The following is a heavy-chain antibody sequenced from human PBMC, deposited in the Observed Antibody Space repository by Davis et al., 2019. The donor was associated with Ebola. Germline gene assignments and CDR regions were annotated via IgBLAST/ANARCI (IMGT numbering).Heavy chain of an antibody. Sequence: ASVKVSCKASGYTFTGYYMHWVRQAPGQGLEWMGWINPNSGGTNYAQKLQGRVTMTTDTSTGTAYMELRSPRSDDPAVYYCARDFHTVTTGLGVDYWGQGTLVTVSS. CDR3: ARDFHTVTTGLGVDY. CDR2: INPNSGGT. CDR1: GYTFTGYY. J-gene: IGHJ4*02. D-gene: IGHD4-11*01. V-gene: IGHV1-2*02.